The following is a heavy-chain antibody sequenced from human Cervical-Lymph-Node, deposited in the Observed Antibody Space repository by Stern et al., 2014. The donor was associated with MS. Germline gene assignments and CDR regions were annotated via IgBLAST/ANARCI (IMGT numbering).Heavy chain of an antibody. V-gene: IGHV4-39*01. J-gene: IGHJ4*02. D-gene: IGHD2-8*02. CDR3: AKHACTGAACPFDL. CDR1: GDSISSYTHY. CDR2: VYYSGAT. Sequence: QVQLQESGPGLVKPSETLSLTCAVSGDSISSYTHYWAWIRQPPGKGLEWIGSVYYSGATHYNPSLKSPSTIPVNPSKNPFPLGLTSVTAADTAVYYCAKHACTGAACPFDLWGQGTLVTVSS.